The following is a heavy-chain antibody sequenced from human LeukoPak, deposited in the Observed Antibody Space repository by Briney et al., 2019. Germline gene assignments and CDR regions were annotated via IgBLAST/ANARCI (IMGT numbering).Heavy chain of an antibody. V-gene: IGHV1-2*06. Sequence: ASVKVSCKASGYTFTGYYMHWVRQAPGQGLEWMGRINPNSGGTNDAQKFQGRVTMTRDTSISTAYTELSRLRSDDTAVYYCARDIKGYSYGYGYWGQGTLVTVSS. D-gene: IGHD5-18*01. CDR3: ARDIKGYSYGYGY. J-gene: IGHJ4*02. CDR1: GYTFTGYY. CDR2: INPNSGGT.